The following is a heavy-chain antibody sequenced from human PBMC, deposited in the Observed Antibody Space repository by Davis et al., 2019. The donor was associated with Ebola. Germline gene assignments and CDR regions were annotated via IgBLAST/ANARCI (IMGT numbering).Heavy chain of an antibody. CDR1: GFTFSSYA. D-gene: IGHD3-22*01. Sequence: GESLKISCAASGFTFSSYAMHWVRQAPGKGLEWVAVISYDGSNKYYADSVKGRFTISRDNSKNTLYLQMNSLRAEDTAVYYCARDNRLRMLVVMGRGAFDIWGQGTMVTVSS. V-gene: IGHV3-30-3*01. J-gene: IGHJ3*02. CDR2: ISYDGSNK. CDR3: ARDNRLRMLVVMGRGAFDI.